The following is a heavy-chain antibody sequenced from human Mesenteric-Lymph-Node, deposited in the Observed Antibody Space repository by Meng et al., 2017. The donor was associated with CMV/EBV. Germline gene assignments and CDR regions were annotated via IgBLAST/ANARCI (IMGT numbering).Heavy chain of an antibody. Sequence: GESLKISCAASEFIFSHYDMNWVRQAPGKGLEWVSYIGDSGGTTYYADSVKGRFTISRDNAKSSLYLQMNSLRAEDTAVYYCAREIQGMLSNWFAPWGQGTQVTVSS. D-gene: IGHD3-10*01. V-gene: IGHV3-48*03. J-gene: IGHJ5*02. CDR3: AREIQGMLSNWFAP. CDR1: EFIFSHYD. CDR2: IGDSGGTT.